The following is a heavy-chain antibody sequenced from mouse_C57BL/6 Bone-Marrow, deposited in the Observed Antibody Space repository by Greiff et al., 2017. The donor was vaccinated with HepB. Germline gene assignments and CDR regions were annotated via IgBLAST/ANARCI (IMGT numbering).Heavy chain of an antibody. CDR3: APFLGY. J-gene: IGHJ2*01. CDR2: ISSGSSTI. CDR1: GFTFSDYG. V-gene: IGHV5-17*01. Sequence: EVKLVESGGGLVKPGGSLKLSCAASGFTFSDYGIHWVRQAPEKGLEWVAYISSGSSTIYYADTAKGRFTISRDNAKNTLFLQMTSLRSEDTAMYYCAPFLGYWGQGTTLTVSS.